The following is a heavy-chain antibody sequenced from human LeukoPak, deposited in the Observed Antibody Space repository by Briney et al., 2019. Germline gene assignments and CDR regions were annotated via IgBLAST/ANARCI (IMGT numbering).Heavy chain of an antibody. CDR3: ARAPDGGAFDI. D-gene: IGHD3-16*01. CDR1: GYTFTSYG. V-gene: IGHV1-18*01. CDR2: ISAYNGNT. Sequence: ASVKVSCKASGYTFTSYGISWVRQAPGQGLEWMGWISAYNGNTNYAQKLQGRVTMTTDKSTSTAYMELSSLRSEDTAVYYCARAPDGGAFDIWGQGTMVTVSS. J-gene: IGHJ3*02.